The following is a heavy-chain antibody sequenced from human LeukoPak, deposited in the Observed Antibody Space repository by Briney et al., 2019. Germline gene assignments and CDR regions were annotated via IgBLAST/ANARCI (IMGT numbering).Heavy chain of an antibody. D-gene: IGHD2-15*01. CDR3: ATEGGHLHSNPFDY. CDR1: GFIFTNGW. V-gene: IGHV3-15*01. CDR2: IKSKTYGGAT. J-gene: IGHJ4*02. Sequence: GGSLRLSCAASGFIFTNGWMSWVRQAPGKGLEWVGHIKSKTYGGATDYAAPVKGRFTISRDDSKTTVFLQMNSLKSEDTAVYYCATEGGHLHSNPFDYWGQGTLVTVSS.